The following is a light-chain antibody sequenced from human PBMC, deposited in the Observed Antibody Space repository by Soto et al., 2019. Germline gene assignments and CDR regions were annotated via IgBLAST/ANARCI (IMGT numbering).Light chain of an antibody. Sequence: QSALTQPASVSGSPGQSITISRTGTSSDVGGYNYVSWYQQHPGKAPKLMIYDVSNRPPGVSNRFSGSKSGNTASLTISGLQAEDEADYYCSSYTSSSTPFVTVTKVTVL. V-gene: IGLV2-14*01. CDR2: DVS. CDR1: SSDVGGYNY. CDR3: SSYTSSSTP. J-gene: IGLJ1*01.